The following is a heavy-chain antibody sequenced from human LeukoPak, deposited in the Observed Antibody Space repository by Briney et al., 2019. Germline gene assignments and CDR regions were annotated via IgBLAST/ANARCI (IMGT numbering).Heavy chain of an antibody. V-gene: IGHV1-46*01. Sequence: ASVKVSCKASGYTFTSYYMHWVRQAPGLGLEWMGIINPSGGSTSYAQKFQGRVTMTRDMSTSTVYMELSSLRSEDTAVYYCARGRVVVVAATPPFDYWGQGTLVTVSS. CDR2: INPSGGST. J-gene: IGHJ4*02. CDR3: ARGRVVVVAATPPFDY. CDR1: GYTFTSYY. D-gene: IGHD2-15*01.